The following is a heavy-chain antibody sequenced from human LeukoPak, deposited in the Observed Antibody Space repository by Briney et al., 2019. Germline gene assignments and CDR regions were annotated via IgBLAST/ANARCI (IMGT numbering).Heavy chain of an antibody. Sequence: PGGSLRLSCAASGFTVSSNYMSWVRQAPGKGLEWVSVIYSGGSTFYADSVKARFTISRDSSKNTLYLQMNSLRAEDTAVYYCARVLQGINYYDSSGPLDYWGQGTLVTVSS. D-gene: IGHD3-22*01. CDR1: GFTVSSNY. CDR2: IYSGGST. V-gene: IGHV3-66*01. J-gene: IGHJ4*02. CDR3: ARVLQGINYYDSSGPLDY.